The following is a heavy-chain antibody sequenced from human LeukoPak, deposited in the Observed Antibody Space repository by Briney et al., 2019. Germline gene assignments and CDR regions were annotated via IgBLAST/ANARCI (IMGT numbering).Heavy chain of an antibody. Sequence: GGSLRLSCAASGFTFSSYAMSWVRQAPGKGLEWVSAISSSGGSTCYADSVKGRFTISRDNSKNTLNLQMNSLRAEDTAVYYCAKGSGSHAFDIWGQGTMVTVSS. CDR2: ISSSGGST. CDR1: GFTFSSYA. D-gene: IGHD1-26*01. V-gene: IGHV3-23*01. J-gene: IGHJ3*02. CDR3: AKGSGSHAFDI.